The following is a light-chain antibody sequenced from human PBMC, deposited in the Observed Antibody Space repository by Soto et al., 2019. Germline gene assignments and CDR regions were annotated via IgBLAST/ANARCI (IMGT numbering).Light chain of an antibody. CDR1: QSVSSNY. CDR2: GAS. J-gene: IGKJ4*01. V-gene: IGKV3-20*01. Sequence: EIVLTQSPGTRSLSPCERSTLSCRASQSVSSNYLAWYQQKPGQAPRVLIYGASSRATGIPDRFSGSGSGTDFTLTISRLEPEDFAVYYCHQYGSSPLTFGGGTKVDI. CDR3: HQYGSSPLT.